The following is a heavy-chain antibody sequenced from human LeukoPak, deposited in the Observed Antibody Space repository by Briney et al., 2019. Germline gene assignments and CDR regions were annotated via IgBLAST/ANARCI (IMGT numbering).Heavy chain of an antibody. J-gene: IGHJ6*03. Sequence: PGGSLRLSCAASGFTFSNYAMYWVRQAPGKGLEWVSRINSDGSSTSYADSVKGRFTISRDNAKNTLYLQMNSLRAEDTAVYYCARDGLPYYYYYMDVWGKGTTVTVSS. CDR1: GFTFSNYA. D-gene: IGHD5-12*01. CDR3: ARDGLPYYYYYMDV. V-gene: IGHV3-74*01. CDR2: INSDGSST.